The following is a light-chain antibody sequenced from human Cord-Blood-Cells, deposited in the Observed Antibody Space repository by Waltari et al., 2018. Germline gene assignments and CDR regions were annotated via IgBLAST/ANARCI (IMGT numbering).Light chain of an antibody. J-gene: IGKJ1*01. CDR3: QQYNSYSRT. V-gene: IGKV1-5*03. CDR2: KAS. CDR1: QGISSW. Sequence: DIQMTQSPSTLSASVGARVTIPCRASQGISSWLAWYQQKPGKAPKLLIYKASSLESGGPSRFSGSGSGTEFTLTISSLQPDDFATYYCQQYNSYSRTVGQVTKVEIK.